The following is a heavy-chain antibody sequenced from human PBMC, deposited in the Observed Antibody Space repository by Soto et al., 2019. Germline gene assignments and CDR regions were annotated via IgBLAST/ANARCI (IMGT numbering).Heavy chain of an antibody. D-gene: IGHD3-3*01. CDR1: GFSFGSYA. J-gene: IGHJ4*02. CDR2: ISGSDGKT. CDR3: ARWSYLDY. V-gene: IGHV3-23*01. Sequence: PGEFLRLSCAASGFSFGSYALSWVRQAPGKGLEWVSTISGSDGKTFYADSVKGRFSISRDTSQSTLYLQMNSLRADDTAMYYCARWSYLDYWGQGT.